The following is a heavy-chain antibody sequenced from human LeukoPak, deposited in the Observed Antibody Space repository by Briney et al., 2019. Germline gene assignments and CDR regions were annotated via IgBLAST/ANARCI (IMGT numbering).Heavy chain of an antibody. CDR1: GFTVSSNY. V-gene: IGHV3-66*01. Sequence: GGSLRLSCAASGFTVSSNYMSWVRQAPGKGLECVSVLYGGGSTYYADSVKGRFTISRDNSKNTLYLQMNSLRAEDTAVYYCARGEGGSSSRRYFDYWGRGTLVTVSS. J-gene: IGHJ4*02. CDR3: ARGEGGSSSRRYFDY. CDR2: LYGGGST. D-gene: IGHD6-13*01.